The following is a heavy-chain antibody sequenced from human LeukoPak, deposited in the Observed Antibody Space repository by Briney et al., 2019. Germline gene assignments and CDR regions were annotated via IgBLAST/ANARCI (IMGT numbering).Heavy chain of an antibody. Sequence: PGRSLRLSCAASGFGFSGYAMHWVRQAPGKGLEWVALTSYDGSNEYYADSVKGRFTISRDHSNIALYLQMNSLRPEDTAVYYCARVGLGYSNGNGFDYWGQGTLVTVSS. CDR2: TSYDGSNE. CDR1: GFGFSGYA. J-gene: IGHJ4*02. D-gene: IGHD4-11*01. CDR3: ARVGLGYSNGNGFDY. V-gene: IGHV3-30*04.